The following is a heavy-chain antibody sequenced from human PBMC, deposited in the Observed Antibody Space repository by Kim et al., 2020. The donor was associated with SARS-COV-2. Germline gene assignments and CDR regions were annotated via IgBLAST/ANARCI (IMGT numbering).Heavy chain of an antibody. Sequence: GGSLRLSCAASGFTFSSYAMSWVRQAPGKGLEWVSAISGSGGSTYYADSVKGRFTISRDNSKNTLYMQMNSLRAEDTAVYYCAKDQSSGYLGSLYGMDVWGQGTTVTVSS. D-gene: IGHD3-22*01. V-gene: IGHV3-23*01. CDR2: ISGSGGST. CDR1: GFTFSSYA. J-gene: IGHJ6*02. CDR3: AKDQSSGYLGSLYGMDV.